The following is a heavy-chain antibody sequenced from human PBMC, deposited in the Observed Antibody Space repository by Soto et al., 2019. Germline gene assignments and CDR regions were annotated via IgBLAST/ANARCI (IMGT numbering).Heavy chain of an antibody. J-gene: IGHJ6*02. CDR1: GFTFSDYT. CDR2: ISSSSSYI. V-gene: IGHV3-21*06. CDR3: ARDSPTAAAGTYGMDV. Sequence: ESGGGLVKPGGSLRLSCVASGFTFSDYTMNWVRQRPGTGLEWVSFISSSSSYIHYADSVKGRFTISRDNDRNSLYLQMNSLRAEDTGVYYCARDSPTAAAGTYGMDVWGQGTTVTVSS. D-gene: IGHD6-13*01.